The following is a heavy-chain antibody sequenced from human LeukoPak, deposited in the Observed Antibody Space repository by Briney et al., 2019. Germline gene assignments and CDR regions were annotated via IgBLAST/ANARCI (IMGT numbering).Heavy chain of an antibody. CDR2: VTGNGIHP. CDR3: MTGTAEYCTGVTCYEFDS. Sequence: PGGSLRLSCAASGFTLTTYAMSWVRQAPGKRLEWVSGVTGNGIHPWYADSVKGRFTISRDNSKNTVHLQMNSLRVDDTAVYYCMTGTAEYCTGVTCYEFDSWGQGTLVAVSS. V-gene: IGHV3-23*01. D-gene: IGHD2-15*01. CDR1: GFTLTTYA. J-gene: IGHJ4*02.